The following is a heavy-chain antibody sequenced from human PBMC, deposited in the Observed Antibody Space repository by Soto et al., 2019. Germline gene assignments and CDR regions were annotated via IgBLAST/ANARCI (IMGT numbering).Heavy chain of an antibody. CDR1: GGSISGYY. CDR3: ARVASYYDSSGYYLFYFDY. D-gene: IGHD3-22*01. V-gene: IGHV4-59*01. CDR2: IYYSGST. J-gene: IGHJ4*02. Sequence: SETLSLTCTVSGGSISGYYWSWIRQPPGKGLEWIGYIYYSGSTNYNPSLKSRVTISVDTSKNQFSLKLSSVTAADTAVYYCARVASYYDSSGYYLFYFDYWGQGTLVTVSS.